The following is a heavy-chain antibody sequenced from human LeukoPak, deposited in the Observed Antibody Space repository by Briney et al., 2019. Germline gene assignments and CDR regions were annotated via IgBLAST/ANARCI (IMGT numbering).Heavy chain of an antibody. CDR1: GYTFTGYY. Sequence: ASVKLSCTSSGYTFTGYYMHCVRQAPGHGLKWMGWISAYNGNTNYAQKLPGRVTMTTETSTSTAYMELRSLRSDDTAVYYCARTGFMTTVTTWYFDYWGQGTLVTVSS. CDR3: ARTGFMTTVTTWYFDY. V-gene: IGHV1-18*04. CDR2: ISAYNGNT. J-gene: IGHJ4*02. D-gene: IGHD4-17*01.